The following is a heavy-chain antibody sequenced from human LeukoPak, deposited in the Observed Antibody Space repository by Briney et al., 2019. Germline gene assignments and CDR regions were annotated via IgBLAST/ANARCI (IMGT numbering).Heavy chain of an antibody. CDR3: TGGGDRQVLDYYYYGMDV. Sequence: ASVKVSCKVSGYTLTELSIHWVRQAPGKGLEWMGSLDPEDGETIYAQKFQGRVTMTADKSSDTAYMKLTSLRPEDTAVYYCTGGGDRQVLDYYYYGMDVWGQGTTVTVSS. CDR2: LDPEDGET. J-gene: IGHJ6*02. CDR1: GYTLTELS. D-gene: IGHD2-21*02. V-gene: IGHV1-24*01.